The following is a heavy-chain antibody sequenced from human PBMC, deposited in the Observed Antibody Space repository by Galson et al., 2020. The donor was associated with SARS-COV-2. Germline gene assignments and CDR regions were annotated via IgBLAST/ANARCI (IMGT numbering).Heavy chain of an antibody. V-gene: IGHV3-30*02. D-gene: IGHD3-22*01. J-gene: IGHJ4*02. CDR1: GFTFSSYG. CDR2: IWYDGSNK. Sequence: GGSLRLSCAASGFTFSSYGMHWVRQAPGKGLEWVAVIWYDGSNKYYADSVKGRFTISRDNSKNTLYLQMNSLRAEDTAVYYCAIEGLNDSSGSIDYWGQGTLVTVSS. CDR3: AIEGLNDSSGSIDY.